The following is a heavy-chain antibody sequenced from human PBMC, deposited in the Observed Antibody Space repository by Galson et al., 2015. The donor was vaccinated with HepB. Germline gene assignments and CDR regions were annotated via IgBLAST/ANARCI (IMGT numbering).Heavy chain of an antibody. D-gene: IGHD4-23*01. CDR3: ARRTSVVTHFDY. V-gene: IGHV3-23*01. Sequence: SLRLSCAASGFTFSIYVMSWFRQAPGKGLEWVSVIGGGGSTTYYAESVKGRFTVSRDNSKNTLYLQMDSLRAEDTAVYYCARRTSVVTHFDYWGQGALVIVSP. CDR1: GFTFSIYV. CDR2: IGGGGSTT. J-gene: IGHJ4*02.